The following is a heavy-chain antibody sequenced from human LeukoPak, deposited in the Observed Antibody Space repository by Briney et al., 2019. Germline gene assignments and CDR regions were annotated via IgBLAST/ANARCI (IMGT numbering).Heavy chain of an antibody. J-gene: IGHJ4*02. CDR2: INSDGSST. Sequence: GGSLRLSCAASGFTFSSYWMHLVRQAPGKGLVWVSRINSDGSSTNYADSVKGRFTISRDNAKNTLYLQMNSLRAEDTAVYYCARTYYYDTSGYNYPFDYWGQGTLATVSS. CDR1: GFTFSSYW. CDR3: ARTYYYDTSGYNYPFDY. D-gene: IGHD3-22*01. V-gene: IGHV3-74*01.